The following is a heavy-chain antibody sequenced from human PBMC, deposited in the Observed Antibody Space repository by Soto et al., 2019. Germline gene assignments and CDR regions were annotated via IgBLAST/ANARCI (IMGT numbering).Heavy chain of an antibody. Sequence: PSETLSLTCAVSGGSISSNNWWSWVRQPPGKGLEWIGEIFHSGSTNYNPSLKSRVTVLLDKSKNQFSLELTSVTAADTAVYYCARLVNMVTATAGFDYWGQGILVTVSS. CDR3: ARLVNMVTATAGFDY. CDR1: GGSISSNNW. J-gene: IGHJ4*02. CDR2: IFHSGST. D-gene: IGHD2-21*02. V-gene: IGHV4-4*02.